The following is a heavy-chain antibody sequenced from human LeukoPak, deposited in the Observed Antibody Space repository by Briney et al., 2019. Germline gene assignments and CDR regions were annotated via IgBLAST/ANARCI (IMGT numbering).Heavy chain of an antibody. J-gene: IGHJ4*02. V-gene: IGHV4-59*01. Sequence: SETLSLTCTVSGGSISSYYWSWIRQPPGKGLEWIGYIYYSGSTNYNPSLKSRVTVSVDTSKNQFSLKLSSVIAADTAVYYCVRTTPPVFALDYWGQGTLVTVSS. CDR2: IYYSGST. CDR3: VRTTPPVFALDY. CDR1: GGSISSYY. D-gene: IGHD1-14*01.